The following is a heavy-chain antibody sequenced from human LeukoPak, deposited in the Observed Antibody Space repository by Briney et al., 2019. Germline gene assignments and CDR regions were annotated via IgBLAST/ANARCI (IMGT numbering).Heavy chain of an antibody. Sequence: PSETLSLTCTVSGGSISSYYWSWIRQPAGKGLEWIGRIYTSGSTNYSPSLKSRVTISVDTSKNQFSLKLSSVTAADTAVYYCARFYYDSSGSGGFDPWGQGTLVTVSS. V-gene: IGHV4-4*07. D-gene: IGHD3-22*01. CDR3: ARFYYDSSGSGGFDP. CDR1: GGSISSYY. J-gene: IGHJ5*02. CDR2: IYTSGST.